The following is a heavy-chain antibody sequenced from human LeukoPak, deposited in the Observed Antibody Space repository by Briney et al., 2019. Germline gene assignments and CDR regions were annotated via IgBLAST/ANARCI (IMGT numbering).Heavy chain of an antibody. V-gene: IGHV4-59*01. J-gene: IGHJ4*02. CDR2: IYYSGST. CDR1: GGSISSYY. CDR3: ARVQRPLDGADY. Sequence: SETLSHTCTVSGGSISSYYWSWIRQPPGKGLEWIGYIYYSGSTYYNPSLKSRVTISVDTSKNLFSLKLSSVTAADTAVYYCARVQRPLDGADYWGQGTLVTVSS. D-gene: IGHD1-1*01.